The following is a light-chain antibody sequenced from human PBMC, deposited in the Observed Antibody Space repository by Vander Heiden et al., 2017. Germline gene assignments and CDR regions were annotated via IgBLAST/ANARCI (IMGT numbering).Light chain of an antibody. J-gene: IGKJ4*01. CDR2: GAS. CDR3: QQYKNWPLT. CDR1: QSVSGT. Sequence: EIVMTQSPATLSVSPGERATVSCRASQSVSGTVAWYQQRPGQTPRLLIYGASTRATGIPARFSGSGSGTEFTLTISSLQSEDFAVYYCQQYKNWPLTFGGGTKVEI. V-gene: IGKV3D-15*01.